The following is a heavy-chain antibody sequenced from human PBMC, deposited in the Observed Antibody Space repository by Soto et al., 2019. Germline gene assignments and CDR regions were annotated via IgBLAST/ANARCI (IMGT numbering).Heavy chain of an antibody. CDR1: GFTFSDYY. CDR2: ISSGAITI. CDR3: ARGKTRGYSYGYGHSLGY. Sequence: PGGSLRLSCAASGFTFSDYYMNWIRQAPGKGLEWVSYISSGAITIYYADSVKGRFTISRDNAKNSLYLQMNSLRAEDTAVYYCARGKTRGYSYGYGHSLGYWGQGTLVTVSS. J-gene: IGHJ4*02. V-gene: IGHV3-11*04. D-gene: IGHD5-18*01.